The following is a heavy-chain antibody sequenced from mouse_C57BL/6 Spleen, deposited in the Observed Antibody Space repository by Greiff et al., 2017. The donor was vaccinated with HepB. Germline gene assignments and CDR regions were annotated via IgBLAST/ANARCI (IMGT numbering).Heavy chain of an antibody. V-gene: IGHV1-26*01. CDR3: ARRGNWDFDY. CDR2: INPNNGGT. Sequence: EVKLQQSGPELVKPGASVKISCKASGYTFTDYYMNWVKQSHGKSLEWIGDINPNNGGTSYNQKFKGKATLTVDKSSSTAYMELRSLTSEDSAVYYCARRGNWDFDYWGQGTTLTVSS. D-gene: IGHD4-1*01. J-gene: IGHJ2*01. CDR1: GYTFTDYY.